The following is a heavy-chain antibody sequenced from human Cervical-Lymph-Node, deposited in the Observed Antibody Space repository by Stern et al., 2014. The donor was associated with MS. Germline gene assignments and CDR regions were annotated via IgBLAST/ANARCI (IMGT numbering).Heavy chain of an antibody. CDR3: ARVSLVAGYFRFDD. V-gene: IGHV4-59*01. CDR2: IYNSGIPST. J-gene: IGHJ4*02. CDR1: GGSISGYY. Sequence: MQLVESGPGLVKPSETLSLTCTISGGSISGYYFNWIRQTPGKGLEWIGYIYNSGIPSTNYIPSLKSRVIISVDTSKNQFSLKFSSLTGADTAVYYCARVSLVAGYFRFDDWGQGTLVTVSS. D-gene: IGHD3-9*01.